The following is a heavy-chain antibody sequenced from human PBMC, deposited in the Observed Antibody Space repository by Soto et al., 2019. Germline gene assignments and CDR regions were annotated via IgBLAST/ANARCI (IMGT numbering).Heavy chain of an antibody. CDR1: GGTFSSYT. CDR2: IIPILGIA. CDR3: ARTLPIYGDRTLFDY. Sequence: QVQLVQSGAEVKKPGSSLKVSCKASGGTFSSYTISWVRQAPGQGLEWMGRIIPILGIADYAQQFQGRVTMTAYTSTSTAYMELTSLRAEDTAVYYRARTLPIYGDRTLFDYWGQGNLVTLSA. D-gene: IGHD4-17*01. V-gene: IGHV1-69*02. J-gene: IGHJ4*02.